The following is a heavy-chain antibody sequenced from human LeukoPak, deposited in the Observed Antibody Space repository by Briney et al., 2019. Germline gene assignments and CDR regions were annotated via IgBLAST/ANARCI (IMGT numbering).Heavy chain of an antibody. CDR2: TIPIFGTA. Sequence: ASVKVSCKASGGTFSSYAISWVRQAPGQGLEWMGGTIPIFGTANYAQKFQGRVTITADESTSTAYMELSSLRSEDTAVYYCARGFGPSSGFSFDYWGQGTLVTVSS. J-gene: IGHJ4*02. CDR1: GGTFSSYA. V-gene: IGHV1-69*13. CDR3: ARGFGPSSGFSFDY. D-gene: IGHD3-22*01.